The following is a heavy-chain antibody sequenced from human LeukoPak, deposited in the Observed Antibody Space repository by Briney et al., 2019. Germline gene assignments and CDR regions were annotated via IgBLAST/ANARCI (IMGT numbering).Heavy chain of an antibody. CDR3: ARDRTYYYDSSGYLLFDP. V-gene: IGHV3-11*01. CDR1: GFTFSDYY. Sequence: PGGSLRLSCAASGFTFSDYYKSWIRQAPGKGLEWVSYISSSGSTIYYADSVKGRFTISRDNAKNSLYLQMNSLRAEDTAVYYCARDRTYYYDSSGYLLFDPWGQGTLVTVSS. J-gene: IGHJ5*02. CDR2: ISSSGSTI. D-gene: IGHD3-22*01.